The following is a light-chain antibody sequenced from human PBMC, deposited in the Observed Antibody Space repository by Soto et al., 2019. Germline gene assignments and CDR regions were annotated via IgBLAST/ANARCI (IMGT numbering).Light chain of an antibody. J-gene: IGKJ5*01. CDR1: QSISSW. V-gene: IGKV1-5*01. CDR3: QQLNSYPIT. CDR2: TAS. Sequence: DLQMTQYPSTLSASVGDRVTITCRASQSISSWLAWYQQKPGKAPKLLIYTASTLQSGVPSRFSGSESGTEFTLTISSLQPEDFATYYCQQLNSYPITFGQGTRLEIK.